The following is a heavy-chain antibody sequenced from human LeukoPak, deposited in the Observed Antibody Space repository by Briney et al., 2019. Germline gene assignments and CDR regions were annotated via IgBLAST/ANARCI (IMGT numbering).Heavy chain of an antibody. V-gene: IGHV3-74*01. D-gene: IGHD3/OR15-3a*01. CDR2: INSDGSST. CDR1: GFTFSRYW. Sequence: GGSLRLSCAASGFTFSRYWMHWVRQAPRKGLLWVSRINSDGSSTYHADSVKGRFSTSRDNAKNALHLQMNSLTAENTAVYYCVLDLFSSFAFDIWGEGTMVTVSS. CDR3: VLDLFSSFAFDI. J-gene: IGHJ3*02.